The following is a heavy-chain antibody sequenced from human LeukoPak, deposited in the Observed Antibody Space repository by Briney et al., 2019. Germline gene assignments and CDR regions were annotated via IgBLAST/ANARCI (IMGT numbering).Heavy chain of an antibody. V-gene: IGHV3-48*01. CDR1: GFSFSSYS. CDR2: ISYSSTI. Sequence: PGGSLRLSCAASGFSFSSYSMNWVRQAPGKGLEWISYISYSSTIYYADSVKGRFTISRDNAKNSLYLQMNSLRAEDTAVYYCATPAWYSSISVWGNGTTVTVSS. J-gene: IGHJ6*04. CDR3: ATPAWYSSISV. D-gene: IGHD6-13*01.